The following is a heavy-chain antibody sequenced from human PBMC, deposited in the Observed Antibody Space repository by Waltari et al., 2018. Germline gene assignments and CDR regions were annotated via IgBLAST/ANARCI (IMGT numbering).Heavy chain of an antibody. CDR1: GYTFTSYA. J-gene: IGHJ3*02. D-gene: IGHD3-10*01. CDR2: INAGNGNT. V-gene: IGHV1-3*03. CDR3: ARARITMVQGVWVPDAFDI. Sequence: QVQLVQSGAEVKKPGASVKVSCKASGYTFTSYAMHWVRQAPGQRLEWMGWINAGNGNTKYSQEFQGRVTITADESTSTAYMELSSLRSEDTAVYYCARARITMVQGVWVPDAFDIWGQGTMVIVSS.